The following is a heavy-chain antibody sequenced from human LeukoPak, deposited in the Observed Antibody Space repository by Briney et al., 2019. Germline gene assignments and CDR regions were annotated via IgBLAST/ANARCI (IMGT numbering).Heavy chain of an antibody. D-gene: IGHD1-14*01. CDR3: AGMRITTPTVRTLDY. CDR2: IHYSGST. CDR1: GGSIGSYY. Sequence: SETLSLTCTVSGGSIGSYYWNWIRQPPGKGLEWIGYIHYSGSTNHNASLKSRVTISVDTSKNQFSLKLSSVTAADTAVYYCAGMRITTPTVRTLDYWGQGTLVTVSS. V-gene: IGHV4-59*01. J-gene: IGHJ4*02.